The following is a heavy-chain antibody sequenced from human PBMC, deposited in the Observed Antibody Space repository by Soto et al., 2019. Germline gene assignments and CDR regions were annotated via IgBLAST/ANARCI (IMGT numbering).Heavy chain of an antibody. Sequence: EVQLVESGGGLIQPGGSLRLSCAVSGFTVSNNYMSWVRQAPGKGLEGVSVIYSGGYTAYGDSVKGRFTISRDNSKNTHNLKNKSRSAHDSALYYGANPAGGGGYWGQGTLVTVSS. CDR2: IYSGGYT. V-gene: IGHV3-53*01. D-gene: IGHD6-25*01. CDR3: ANPAGGGGY. J-gene: IGHJ4*02. CDR1: GFTVSNNY.